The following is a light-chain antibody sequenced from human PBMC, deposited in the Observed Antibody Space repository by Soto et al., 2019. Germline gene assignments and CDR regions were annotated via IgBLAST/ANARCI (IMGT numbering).Light chain of an antibody. J-gene: IGKJ2*01. CDR2: AVS. Sequence: EIVLTKSPGTLSLSPGERATLSCRASQSLYNSFLAWYQQKPGQTPRLLINAVSNRATGVPDRFSGSGSGTDFTLTISRLEPEDFAVYYCQQYGSPPHTFGQGTKVEI. V-gene: IGKV3-20*01. CDR3: QQYGSPPHT. CDR1: QSLYNSF.